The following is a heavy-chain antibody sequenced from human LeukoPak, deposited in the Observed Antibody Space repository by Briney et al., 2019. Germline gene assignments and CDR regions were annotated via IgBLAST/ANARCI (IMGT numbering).Heavy chain of an antibody. CDR2: ISVYNGDT. V-gene: IGHV1-18*01. CDR3: ARVSRGVNICDS. Sequence: ASVKVSCKASGYTFTSFDISWVRQAPGQGLEWMGWISVYNGDTNYAQKLQDRVTMTTDTSTSTAYMELRSLRSDDTAVYYCARVSRGVNICDSWGQGTLVTVSS. CDR1: GYTFTSFD. D-gene: IGHD2/OR15-2a*01. J-gene: IGHJ4*02.